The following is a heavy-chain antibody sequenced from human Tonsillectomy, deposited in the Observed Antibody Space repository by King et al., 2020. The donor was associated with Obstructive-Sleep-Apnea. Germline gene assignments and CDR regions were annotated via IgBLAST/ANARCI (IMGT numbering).Heavy chain of an antibody. V-gene: IGHV4-39*07. CDR3: ARADRDIAMGLFDY. Sequence: QLQESGPGLVKPSETLSLTCTVSGGSISSNSYWGWIRQPPGKGLEWIGHIYYSGSTYYNPSLKSRVTISVDTSKNPFSLELNAVTAADTAVYYCARADRDIAMGLFDYWGQGSLVTVSS. CDR2: IYYSGST. D-gene: IGHD5-18*01. CDR1: GGSISSNSY. J-gene: IGHJ4*02.